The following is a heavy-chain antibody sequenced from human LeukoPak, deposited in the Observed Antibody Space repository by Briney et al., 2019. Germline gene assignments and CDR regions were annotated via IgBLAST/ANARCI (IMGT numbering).Heavy chain of an antibody. CDR1: GFTFSSYA. Sequence: PGGSLRLSCAASGFTFSSYAMSWVRQAPGRGLGWVSAISGSGGSTYYADSVKGRFTISSDTSKNTLYLQMNSLRAEDTAVYYCAKASVAGRGPFDFWGQGTLVTVSS. CDR2: ISGSGGST. CDR3: AKASVAGRGPFDF. J-gene: IGHJ4*02. V-gene: IGHV3-23*01. D-gene: IGHD6-19*01.